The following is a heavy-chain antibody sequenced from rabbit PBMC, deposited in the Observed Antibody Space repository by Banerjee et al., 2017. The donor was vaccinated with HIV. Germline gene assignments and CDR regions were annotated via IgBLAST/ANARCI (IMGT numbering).Heavy chain of an antibody. CDR2: INTISGDT. J-gene: IGHJ4*01. D-gene: IGHD6-1*01. Sequence: QEQLEESGGDLVKPEGSLTLTCTASGFSFSNKYVMCWVRQAPGKGLEWIACINTISGDTVYATWAKGRFTISKTSSTTVTLQMTSLTAADTATYFCARGDDGDPSDGNALSLWGPGTLVTVS. V-gene: IGHV1S45*01. CDR3: ARGDDGDPSDGNALSL. CDR1: GFSFSNKYV.